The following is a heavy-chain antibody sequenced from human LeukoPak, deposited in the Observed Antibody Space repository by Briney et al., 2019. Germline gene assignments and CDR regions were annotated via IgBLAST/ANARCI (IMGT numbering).Heavy chain of an antibody. J-gene: IGHJ4*02. V-gene: IGHV3-23*01. CDR2: ISGSGGST. CDR1: GFTFSSYG. Sequence: GGSLRLSCAASGFTFSSYGMSWVRQAAGKGLEWVSGISGSGGSTYYADSVKGRFTISRDKSKNTLYLQMNSLRAEDTAVYYCAKEPNDYGDYYFDYWGQGTLVTVSS. CDR3: AKEPNDYGDYYFDY. D-gene: IGHD4-17*01.